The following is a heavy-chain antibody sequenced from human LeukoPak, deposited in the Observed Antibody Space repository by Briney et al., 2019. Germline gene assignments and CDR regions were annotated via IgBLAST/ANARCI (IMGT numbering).Heavy chain of an antibody. J-gene: IGHJ5*02. CDR3: ARGKVGARQFDP. CDR2: MNPNSGNT. Sequence: ASVKVSCKASGYTFSSYDINWVRQATGQGLEWMGWMNPNSGNTGYAQKFQGRVTMTRNTSISTAYMELSSLRSEDTAVYCCARGKVGARQFDPWGQGTLVTVSS. CDR1: GYTFSSYD. D-gene: IGHD1-26*01. V-gene: IGHV1-8*01.